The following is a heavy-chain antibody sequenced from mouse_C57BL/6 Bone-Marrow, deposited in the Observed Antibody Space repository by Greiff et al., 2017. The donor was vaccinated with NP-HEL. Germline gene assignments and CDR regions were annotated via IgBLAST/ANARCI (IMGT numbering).Heavy chain of an antibody. CDR2: IYPGSGNT. CDR1: GYSFTSYY. V-gene: IGHV1-66*01. D-gene: IGHD1-1*01. CDR3: ARLLPDY. J-gene: IGHJ2*01. Sequence: VKLLESGPELVKPGASVKISCKASGYSFTSYYIHWVKQRPGQGLEWIGWIYPGSGNTKYNEKFKGKATLTADTAPSTAYMQLSSLTSEDSAVYYCARLLPDYWGQGTTLTVSS.